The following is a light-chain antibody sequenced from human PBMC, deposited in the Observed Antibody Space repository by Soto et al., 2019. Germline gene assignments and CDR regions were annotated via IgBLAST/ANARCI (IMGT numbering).Light chain of an antibody. J-gene: IGKJ1*01. CDR3: QRYGSSPPWT. Sequence: EIVLTQFPGALSLSTGERATLSCRASQSVNNNYLAWYQHKPGQAPRLLIYGASSRATGIPDRFSGSGSGTDFTLTIGRLQPEDFAIYYCQRYGSSPPWTFGQGTKVDIK. CDR2: GAS. CDR1: QSVNNNY. V-gene: IGKV3-20*01.